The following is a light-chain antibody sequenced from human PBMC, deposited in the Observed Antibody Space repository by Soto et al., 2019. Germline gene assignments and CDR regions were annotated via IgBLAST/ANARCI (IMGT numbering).Light chain of an antibody. J-gene: IGKJ4*01. Sequence: DIQMTQSPSTLSGSVGDRVTITCRASQTISSWLAWYQQKPGKAPKLLIYKASTLKSGVPSRFSGSGSGTDFTLTISSLQPEDVATYYCQKYNSAVDTFGGGT. CDR1: QTISSW. V-gene: IGKV1-5*03. CDR2: KAS. CDR3: QKYNSAVDT.